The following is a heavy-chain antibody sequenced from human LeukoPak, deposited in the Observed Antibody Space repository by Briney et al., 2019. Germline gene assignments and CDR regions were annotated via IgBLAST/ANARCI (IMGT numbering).Heavy chain of an antibody. CDR1: GYSISSGYY. V-gene: IGHV4-38-2*02. CDR2: IYHSGST. CDR3: ASTPLWFGDLYAFDY. J-gene: IGHJ4*02. Sequence: SETLSLTCTVFGYSISSGYYWGWIRQPPGKGLEWIGSIYHSGSTYYNPSLKSRVTISLDTSKNQFSLKLSSVTAADTAVYYCASTPLWFGDLYAFDYWGQGTLVTVSS. D-gene: IGHD3-10*01.